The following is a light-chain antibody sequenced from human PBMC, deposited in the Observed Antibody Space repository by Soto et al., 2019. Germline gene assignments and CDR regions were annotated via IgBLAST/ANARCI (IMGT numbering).Light chain of an antibody. V-gene: IGLV2-8*01. J-gene: IGLJ3*02. CDR3: TSYAGSNIWV. Sequence: QSALTQPPFASGSPGQSVTISCTGTSSDVGAYKYVSWYQQYPGKAPKLMIYEVSRRPSGVPDRFSGSKSGNTASLTVSGLQAEDEADYYCTSYAGSNIWVFGGGTKLTVL. CDR2: EVS. CDR1: SSDVGAYKY.